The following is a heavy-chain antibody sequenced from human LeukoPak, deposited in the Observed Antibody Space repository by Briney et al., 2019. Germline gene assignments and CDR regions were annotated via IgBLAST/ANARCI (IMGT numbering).Heavy chain of an antibody. CDR1: GYNFISYD. CDR3: AMGSRYGMDV. V-gene: IGHV1-8*01. J-gene: IGHJ6*02. D-gene: IGHD3-16*01. CDR2: MNPNSGNT. Sequence: ASVKVSCKASGYNFISYDINWVRQAAGQGLEWMGWMNPNSGNTGYAKKFQGRVTMTRSTSITTAYMDLGSLRSADTAVYYCAMGSRYGMDVWGQGTTVTVSS.